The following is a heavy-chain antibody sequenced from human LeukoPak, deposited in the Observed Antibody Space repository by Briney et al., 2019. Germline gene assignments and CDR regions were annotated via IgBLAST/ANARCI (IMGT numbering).Heavy chain of an antibody. V-gene: IGHV5-51*01. CDR1: GYSFSHYW. J-gene: IGHJ4*02. Sequence: GESLKISCTGSGYSFSHYWIGWVRQMPGKGLEWMGIIYPADSDTTYSPSFQGHVTISPDKSISTTYLQWDSLKASDTGMYYCGRQVVRSSRGWEFGYWGQGTLVTVSS. D-gene: IGHD6-19*01. CDR2: IYPADSDT. CDR3: GRQVVRSSRGWEFGY.